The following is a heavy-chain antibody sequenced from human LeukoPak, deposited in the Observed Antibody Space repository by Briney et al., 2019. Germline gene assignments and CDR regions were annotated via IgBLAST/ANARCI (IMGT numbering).Heavy chain of an antibody. CDR3: ARGTSSGYSQYYYYYMDV. CDR2: MNPNSGNT. Sequence: GASVKVSCKASGYTFTSYDINWVRQATGQGLEWMGWMNPNSGNTGYAQKFQGRVTITRNTSISTAYMELSSLRSEDTAVYYCARGTSSGYSQYYYYYMDVWGKGTTVTVSS. J-gene: IGHJ6*03. V-gene: IGHV1-8*03. CDR1: GYTFTSYD. D-gene: IGHD3-22*01.